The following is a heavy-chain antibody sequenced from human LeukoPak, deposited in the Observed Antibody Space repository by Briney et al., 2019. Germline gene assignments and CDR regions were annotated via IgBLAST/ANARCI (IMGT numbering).Heavy chain of an antibody. CDR1: GFTFSSFP. J-gene: IGHJ2*01. V-gene: IGHV3-30*04. D-gene: IGHD3-16*01. CDR2: ISTDGSYK. CDR3: ARSLIPGRWYFDL. Sequence: GGSLRLSCAVSGFTFSSFPFHWVRQAPGKGLEWVAAISTDGSYKYHGDSVKGRFTISRDDPMNTLYLQMNGLRPDDTAVYYCARSLIPGRWYFDLWGRGTLVTVSS.